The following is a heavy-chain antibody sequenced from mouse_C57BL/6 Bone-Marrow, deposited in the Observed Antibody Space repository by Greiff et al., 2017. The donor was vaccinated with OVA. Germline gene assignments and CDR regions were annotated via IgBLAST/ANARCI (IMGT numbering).Heavy chain of an antibody. CDR2: IYPGNSDT. CDR3: TRAHYYGSSCAMDY. J-gene: IGHJ4*01. Sequence: EVQLQQSGTVLARPGASVKMSCKTSGYTFTSYWMHWVKQRPGQGLEWIGAIYPGNSDTSYNQKFKGKAKLTAVTSASTAYMELSSLTNEDSAVYYCTRAHYYGSSCAMDYWGQGTSVTVSS. V-gene: IGHV1-5*01. D-gene: IGHD1-1*01. CDR1: GYTFTSYW.